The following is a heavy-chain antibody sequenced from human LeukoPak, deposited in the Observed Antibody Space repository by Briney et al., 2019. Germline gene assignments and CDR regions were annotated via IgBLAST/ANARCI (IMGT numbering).Heavy chain of an antibody. CDR1: GGTFISYA. J-gene: IGHJ3*02. D-gene: IGHD3-22*01. V-gene: IGHV1-69*04. Sequence: GSSVKVSCKASGGTFISYAISWVRQAPGQGLEWMGRIIPILGIANYAQKFQGRVTITADKSTSTAYMELSSLRSEDTAVYYCARDVYYYDSSGPDAFDIWGQGTMVTVSS. CDR3: ARDVYYYDSSGPDAFDI. CDR2: IIPILGIA.